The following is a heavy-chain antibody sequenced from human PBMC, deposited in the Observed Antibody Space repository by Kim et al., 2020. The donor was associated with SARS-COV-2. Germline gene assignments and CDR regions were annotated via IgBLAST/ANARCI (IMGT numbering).Heavy chain of an antibody. CDR2: IYYSGST. V-gene: IGHV4-31*03. Sequence: SETLSLTCTVSGGSISSGGYYWSWIRQHPGKGLEWIGYIYYSGSTYYNPSLKSRVTISVDTSKNQFSLKLSSVTAADTAVYYCARGWARYCGSGSYYNQNWFDPWAREPWSPSPQ. D-gene: IGHD3-10*01. CDR1: GGSISSGGYY. J-gene: IGHJ5*02. CDR3: ARGWARYCGSGSYYNQNWFDP.